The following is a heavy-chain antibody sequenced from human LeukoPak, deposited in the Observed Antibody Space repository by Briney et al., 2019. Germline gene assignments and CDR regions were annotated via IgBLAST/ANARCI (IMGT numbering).Heavy chain of an antibody. V-gene: IGHV4-30-4*08. D-gene: IGHD2-15*01. CDR2: IYYSGST. CDR3: ARGSAADDAFDI. Sequence: SETLSLTCTVSGGSISSGDCYWSWIRQPPGKGLKWIGYIYYSGSTYYNPSLKSRVTISVDTSKNQFSLKLSSVSAADTAVYYCARGSAADDAFDIWGQGTMVTVSS. CDR1: GGSISSGDCY. J-gene: IGHJ3*02.